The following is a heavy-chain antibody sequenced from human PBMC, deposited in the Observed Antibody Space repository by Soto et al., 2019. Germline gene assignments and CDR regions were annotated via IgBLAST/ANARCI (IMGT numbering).Heavy chain of an antibody. CDR3: AMAYYDSRGYSLDP. J-gene: IGHJ5*02. Sequence: QVHLQESGPGLVRPSETLSLSCTVSGGSIGSYYWSWIRQPPGKGLEWIGYIYYSGSMNYNPSLKSRVIISDDTSKNQIFLRLSSVTAADTAVYYCAMAYYDSRGYSLDPWGQGILVTVSS. D-gene: IGHD3-22*01. CDR1: GGSIGSYY. V-gene: IGHV4-59*01. CDR2: IYYSGSM.